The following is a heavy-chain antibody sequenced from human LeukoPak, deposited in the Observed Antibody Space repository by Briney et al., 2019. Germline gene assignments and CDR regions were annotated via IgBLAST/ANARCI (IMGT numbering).Heavy chain of an antibody. D-gene: IGHD3-16*02. J-gene: IGHJ4*02. CDR3: ARVVITFGGVIVIGVYFDY. CDR1: GYTFTSYG. Sequence: ASVKVSCKASGYTFTSYGISWVRQAPGQGLEWMGWISAYNGNTNYAQKLQGRVTMTTDTSTSTAYMELRSLRSDDTAVYYCARVVITFGGVIVIGVYFDYWGQGTLVTVSS. V-gene: IGHV1-18*01. CDR2: ISAYNGNT.